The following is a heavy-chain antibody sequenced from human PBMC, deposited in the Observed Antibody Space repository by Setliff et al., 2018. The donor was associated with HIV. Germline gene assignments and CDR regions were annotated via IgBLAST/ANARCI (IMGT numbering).Heavy chain of an antibody. D-gene: IGHD2-21*01. Sequence: SETLSLTCSVSGGSISTNYYYWSWIRQHPGKGLEWIGYTYNSGTTFYNPSLESRLIMSVDPSKNQFSLKLTSVTPADTAVYYCARGRYFRYISDSLFDFWGQGTLVTVSS. CDR1: GGSISTNYYY. CDR3: ARGRYFRYISDSLFDF. J-gene: IGHJ4*02. CDR2: TYNSGTT. V-gene: IGHV4-31*03.